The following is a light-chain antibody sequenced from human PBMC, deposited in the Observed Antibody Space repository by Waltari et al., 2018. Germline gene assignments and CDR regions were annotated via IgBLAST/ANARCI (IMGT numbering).Light chain of an antibody. CDR1: QNVKSNE. CDR2: DTS. J-gene: IGKJ4*01. V-gene: IGKV3-20*01. CDR3: QQYGTPLT. Sequence: DIVLTQSPGTLSLSPGDRATLSCRASQNVKSNELAWYQQKPGQAPRLLIYDTSNRATGVPDRFSGSGSGTDFILTISRLEAEDFVLYYCQQYGTPLTFGGGTKVEIK.